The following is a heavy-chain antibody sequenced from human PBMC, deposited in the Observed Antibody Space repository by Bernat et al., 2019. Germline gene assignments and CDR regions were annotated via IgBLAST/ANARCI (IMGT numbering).Heavy chain of an antibody. D-gene: IGHD2-15*01. V-gene: IGHV3-15*01. CDR1: GFTFSNAW. CDR3: TTVGGYCSGGSCYSRV. CDR2: IKSKTDGGTT. J-gene: IGHJ3*01. Sequence: EVQLVESGGGLVKPGGSLRLSCAASGFTFSNAWMSWVRQAPGKGLEWVGRIKSKTDGGTTDYAAPVKGRFTISSDDSKNTLYLQMNSLKTEDTAVYYCTTVGGYCSGGSCYSRVWGQGTMVTVSS.